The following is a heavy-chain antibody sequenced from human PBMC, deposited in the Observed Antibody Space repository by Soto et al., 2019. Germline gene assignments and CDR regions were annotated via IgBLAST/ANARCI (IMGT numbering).Heavy chain of an antibody. V-gene: IGHV1-69*12. Sequence: QVQLVQSGAEVKKPGSSVTVSCKASGGTFSSYTISWVRQAPGQGLEWMGGIIPIFGTVNYAQKFQGRVTITADESTSTADMELSSLRSEDTAVYYCARGNHRWLQLWYFDLWGRGTLVTVSS. CDR2: IIPIFGTV. J-gene: IGHJ2*01. D-gene: IGHD5-12*01. CDR3: ARGNHRWLQLWYFDL. CDR1: GGTFSSYT.